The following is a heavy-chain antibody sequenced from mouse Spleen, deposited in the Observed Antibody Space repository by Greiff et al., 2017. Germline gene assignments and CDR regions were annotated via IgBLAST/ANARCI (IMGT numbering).Heavy chain of an antibody. CDR2: IDPSDSYT. CDR1: GYTFTSYW. CDR3: ARRGLEGNPWFAY. D-gene: IGHD2-1*01. J-gene: IGHJ3*01. V-gene: IGHV1-69*01. Sequence: QVQLQQPGAELVMPGASVKLSCKASGYTFTSYWMHWVKQRPGQGLEWIGEIDPSDSYTNYNQKFKGKATLTVDKSSSTAYMQLSSLTSEDSAVYYCARRGLEGNPWFAYWGQGTLVTVSA.